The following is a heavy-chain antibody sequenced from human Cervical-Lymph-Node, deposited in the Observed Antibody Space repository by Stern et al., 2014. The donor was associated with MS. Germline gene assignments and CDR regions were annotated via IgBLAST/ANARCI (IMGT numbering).Heavy chain of an antibody. CDR2: ITSWGNIK. D-gene: IGHD2-21*02. CDR1: GFTFSDYY. Sequence: VQLVQSGGGLVKPGGSLRLSCAASGFTFSDYYMSWFRQAPGKGLEWVADITSWGNIKYYSDSVKGRFTISRDNAKNSLYLQMNSLRAEDTAVYYCVSLRGDLADWGQGTLVTVSS. V-gene: IGHV3-11*01. J-gene: IGHJ4*02. CDR3: VSLRGDLAD.